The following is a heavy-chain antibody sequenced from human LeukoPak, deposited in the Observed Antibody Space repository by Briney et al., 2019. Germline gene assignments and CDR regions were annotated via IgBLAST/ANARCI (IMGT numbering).Heavy chain of an antibody. CDR3: ARRYCSGGSCYFDY. J-gene: IGHJ4*02. V-gene: IGHV3-23*01. CDR1: GFTFSSYA. Sequence: GSLRLSCAASGFTFSSYAMSWVRQAPGKGLEWVSAISGSGGSTYYADSVKGRFTISRDNSKNTLYLQMNSLRAEDTAVYYCARRYCSGGSCYFDYWGQGTLVTVSS. D-gene: IGHD2-15*01. CDR2: ISGSGGST.